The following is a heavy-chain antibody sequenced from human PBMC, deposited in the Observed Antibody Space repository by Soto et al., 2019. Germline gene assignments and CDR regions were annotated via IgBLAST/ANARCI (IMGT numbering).Heavy chain of an antibody. CDR1: GYSFTSYW. V-gene: IGHV5-51*01. Sequence: GESLKISCKGSGYSFTSYWIGWVRQMPGKGLEWMGIIYPGDSDTRYSPSFQGQVTISADKSISTAYLQWSSLKASDTAMYYCARSSSSHYYFYGMDVWGQGTTVTVSS. D-gene: IGHD6-19*01. CDR2: IYPGDSDT. J-gene: IGHJ6*02. CDR3: ARSSSSHYYFYGMDV.